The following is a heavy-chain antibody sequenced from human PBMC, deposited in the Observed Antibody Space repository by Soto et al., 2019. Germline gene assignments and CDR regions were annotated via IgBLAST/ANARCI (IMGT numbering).Heavy chain of an antibody. CDR2: MNPNSGNT. V-gene: IGHV1-8*01. D-gene: IGHD7-27*01. J-gene: IGHJ4*02. CDR1: GYTFTSYD. CDR3: ARVRRARTGVDY. Sequence: QVQLVQSGAEVKKPGASVKVSCKASGYTFTSYDINWVRQATGQGLEWMGWMNPNSGNTGYAQKFQGRVAMTRNTSISTAYMELSSLRSEDTAVYYCARVRRARTGVDYWGQGTLVTVSS.